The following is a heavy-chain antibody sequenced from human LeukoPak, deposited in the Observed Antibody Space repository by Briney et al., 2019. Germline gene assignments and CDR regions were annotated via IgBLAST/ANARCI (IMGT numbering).Heavy chain of an antibody. Sequence: GGSLRLSXAASGFTVSSNYMSWVGQAPGKGLEWVSVIYSGGSTYYADSVKGRFTISRDNSKNTLYLQMNSLRAEDTAVYYCAREADTAMGDWGQGTLVTVSS. CDR1: GFTVSSNY. CDR2: IYSGGST. CDR3: AREADTAMGD. V-gene: IGHV3-53*01. J-gene: IGHJ4*02. D-gene: IGHD5-18*01.